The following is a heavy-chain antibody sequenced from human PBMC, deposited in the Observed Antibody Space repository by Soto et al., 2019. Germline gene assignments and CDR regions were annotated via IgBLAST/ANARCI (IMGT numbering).Heavy chain of an antibody. CDR2: ISGSGGSP. CDR3: AKQTVTMNYYYYYMDV. D-gene: IGHD4-17*01. Sequence: EVQLLESGGGLVQPGGSLRLSCAASGFTFSSYAMSWVRQAPGKGLEWVSAISGSGGSPYYADSVKGRFTISRDNSKNTLYLQMNSLRAEDTAVYYCAKQTVTMNYYYYYMDVWGKGTTVTVSS. J-gene: IGHJ6*03. CDR1: GFTFSSYA. V-gene: IGHV3-23*01.